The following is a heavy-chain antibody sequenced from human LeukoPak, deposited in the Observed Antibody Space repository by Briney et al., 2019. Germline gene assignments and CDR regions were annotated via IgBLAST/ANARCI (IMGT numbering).Heavy chain of an antibody. D-gene: IGHD3-10*01. J-gene: IGHJ4*02. CDR2: ISYDGSNK. V-gene: IGHV3-30*18. CDR1: GFTFSSYG. CDR3: AKEGITMVRGVIADFDY. Sequence: GGSLRLSCAASGFTFSSYGMHWVRQAPGKGLEWVAVISYDGSNKYYADSVKGRFTISRDNSKNTLYLQMNSLRAEDTAVYYGAKEGITMVRGVIADFDYWGQGTLVTVSS.